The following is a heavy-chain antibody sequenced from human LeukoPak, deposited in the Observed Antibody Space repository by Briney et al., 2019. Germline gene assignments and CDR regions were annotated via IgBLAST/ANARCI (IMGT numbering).Heavy chain of an antibody. J-gene: IGHJ6*02. V-gene: IGHV1-18*01. Sequence: ASVKVSCKASGYTFTSYGISWVRQAPGQGLEWMGWISAYNGNTNYAQKLQGRVTMTTDTSTSTAYMELRSLRSEDTAVYYCARRGDYVPTDYYYGMDVWGQGTTVTVSS. D-gene: IGHD4-17*01. CDR2: ISAYNGNT. CDR3: ARRGDYVPTDYYYGMDV. CDR1: GYTFTSYG.